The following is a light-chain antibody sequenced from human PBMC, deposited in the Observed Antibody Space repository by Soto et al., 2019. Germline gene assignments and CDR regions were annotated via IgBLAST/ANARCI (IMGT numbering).Light chain of an antibody. CDR3: QQYGTSPRT. CDR2: GAA. J-gene: IGKJ1*01. CDR1: QTVNSNF. Sequence: VFTQSPCTLSLSPGERATLYCRSSQTVNSNFLAWYQQKPGQAPRLLIYGAASRATGIPDRVRGSGSGTAFTPTISRLEPEDFAVYYCQQYGTSPRTFGQGTKVDIK. V-gene: IGKV3-20*01.